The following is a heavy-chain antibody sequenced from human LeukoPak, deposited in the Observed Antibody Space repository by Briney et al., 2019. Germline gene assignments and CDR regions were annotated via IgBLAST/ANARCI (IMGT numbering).Heavy chain of an antibody. V-gene: IGHV3-66*01. CDR3: ARGIGSQLRSGWFDP. D-gene: IGHD3-3*01. J-gene: IGHJ5*02. CDR2: IYSGGNT. CDR1: GFTVSSNY. Sequence: PGGSLRLSCAASGFTVSSNYMGWVRQAPGKGLEWVSVIYSGGNTYYADSVEGRFTMSRDNSKNTLYLQMSSLRAEDTAVYYCARGIGSQLRSGWFDPWGQGALVTVSS.